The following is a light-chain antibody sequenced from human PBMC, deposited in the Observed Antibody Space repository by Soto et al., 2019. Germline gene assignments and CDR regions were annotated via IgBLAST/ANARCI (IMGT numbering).Light chain of an antibody. CDR2: DAS. V-gene: IGKV3-11*01. CDR3: QQRNTRPT. Sequence: DIVLTQSPATLSLSPGERATLSCRASQSVSNFLAWYQQKPGQAPRLLIYDASNRATGIPARFSGSGSGTDFTLTIDSLEPEDFGVYYCQQRNTRPTFGPGTKVHIK. CDR1: QSVSNF. J-gene: IGKJ3*01.